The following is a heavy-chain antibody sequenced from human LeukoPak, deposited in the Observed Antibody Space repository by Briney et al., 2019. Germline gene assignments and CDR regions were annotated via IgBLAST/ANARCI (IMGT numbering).Heavy chain of an antibody. CDR1: GYTFTSYY. V-gene: IGHV1-46*01. J-gene: IGHJ5*02. Sequence: ASVKVSCKASGYTFTSYYMHWVRQAPGQGLEWMGIINPSGGSTSYAQKFQGRVTMTRDTSTSTVYMELSSLRSEDTAVYYCARGAPGYCSSTSCFDPWGQGTLVTVSS. D-gene: IGHD2-2*03. CDR2: INPSGGST. CDR3: ARGAPGYCSSTSCFDP.